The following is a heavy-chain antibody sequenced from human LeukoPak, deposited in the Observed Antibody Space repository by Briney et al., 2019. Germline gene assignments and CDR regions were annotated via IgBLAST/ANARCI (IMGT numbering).Heavy chain of an antibody. V-gene: IGHV1-18*01. J-gene: IGHJ2*01. D-gene: IGHD4-11*01. CDR2: ISAYNGNT. Sequence: ASVKVSCKASGYTFTGYGISWVRQAPGQGLEWMGWISAYNGNTNYAQKLQGRVTMTTDTSTSTAYMELRSLRSDDTAVYYCARRPTSYSNYWYFDLWGRGTLVTVSS. CDR3: ARRPTSYSNYWYFDL. CDR1: GYTFTGYG.